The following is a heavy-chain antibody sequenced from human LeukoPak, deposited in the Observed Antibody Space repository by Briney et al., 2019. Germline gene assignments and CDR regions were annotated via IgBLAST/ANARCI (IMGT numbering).Heavy chain of an antibody. D-gene: IGHD4-17*01. J-gene: IGHJ4*02. CDR1: GFTFSSYA. Sequence: GGSLRLSCAASGFTFSSYAMSWVRQAQGKGLEWVSAISGSGGSTYYADSVKGRFTISRDNSKNTLYLQMNSLRAEDTAVYYCAKAVGYGDYASDYWGQGTLVTVSS. CDR3: AKAVGYGDYASDY. CDR2: ISGSGGST. V-gene: IGHV3-23*01.